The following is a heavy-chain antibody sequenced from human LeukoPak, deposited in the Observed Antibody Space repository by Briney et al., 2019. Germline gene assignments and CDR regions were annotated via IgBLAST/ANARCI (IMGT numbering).Heavy chain of an antibody. CDR3: ARVGYDFWSGRDYYYYMDV. J-gene: IGHJ6*03. CDR2: IYYSGGT. D-gene: IGHD3-3*01. CDR1: GGSISSGGYY. Sequence: SETLSLTCTVSGGSISSGGYYWSWIRQHPGKGLEWIGYIYYSGGTYYNPSLKSRVTISVDTSKNQFSLKLSSVTAADTAVYYCARVGYDFWSGRDYYYYMDVWGKGTTVTVSS. V-gene: IGHV4-31*03.